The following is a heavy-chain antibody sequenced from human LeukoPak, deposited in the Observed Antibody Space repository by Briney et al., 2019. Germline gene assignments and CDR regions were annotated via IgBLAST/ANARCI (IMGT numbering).Heavy chain of an antibody. CDR3: ARHLRIGGDYDY. V-gene: IGHV5-10-1*01. CDR2: IDPSDSYT. Sequence: GGSLRLSCTTSGYSFTNYWISWGRQMPGKGLEWMGRIDPSDSYTNYSPSFQGHVTISADKSISTAYLQWSSLKASDTAMYYCARHLRIGGDYDYWGQGTLVTVSS. J-gene: IGHJ4*02. D-gene: IGHD2-15*01. CDR1: GYSFTNYW.